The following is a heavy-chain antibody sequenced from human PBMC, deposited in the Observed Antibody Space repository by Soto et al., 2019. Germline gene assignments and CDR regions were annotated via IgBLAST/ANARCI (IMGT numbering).Heavy chain of an antibody. J-gene: IGHJ4*02. Sequence: QVQLVQSGAEVKKSGSSVKVSCKASGGTFSSYVISWVRQAPGQGLEWMGGIIPIFGTGNYAQKFQGRVTITADESTSTAYMELNSLRSEDTALYYCAINTGTVVAYYFDSWGQGTLVTVSS. CDR1: GGTFSSYV. V-gene: IGHV1-69*01. D-gene: IGHD2-8*02. CDR2: IIPIFGTG. CDR3: AINTGTVVAYYFDS.